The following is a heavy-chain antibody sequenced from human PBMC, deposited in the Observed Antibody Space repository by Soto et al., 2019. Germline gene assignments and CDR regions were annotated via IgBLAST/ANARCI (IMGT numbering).Heavy chain of an antibody. CDR1: GGSISSDDYY. CDR3: ARDLDGLHDDTSGPFPRPG. Sequence: SETLSLTCTVSGGSISSDDYYWSWIRQAPGRGLEWIGYIHSSGSIYYNPSLKSRATMSIDTAGNQFSLKVSSVTVADTAVYYCARDLDGLHDDTSGPFPRPGWGRGTLVTVSS. V-gene: IGHV4-30-4*01. CDR2: IHSSGSI. J-gene: IGHJ1*01. D-gene: IGHD3-22*01.